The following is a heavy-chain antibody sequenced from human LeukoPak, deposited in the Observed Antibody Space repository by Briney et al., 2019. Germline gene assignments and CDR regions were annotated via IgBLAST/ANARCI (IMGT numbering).Heavy chain of an antibody. CDR1: GGSISPYY. V-gene: IGHV4-59*08. CDR2: IYYSGYT. CDR3: ARGGFRACDY. D-gene: IGHD3-16*01. Sequence: PSDTLSLTRNVSGGSISPYYWSWIGQSPGKGLELIGYIYYSGYTNYNPSLKSPVTISLDTSKNQFSLKLSSVTAADTAMYYCARGGFRACDYWGQGTLVTVSS. J-gene: IGHJ4*02.